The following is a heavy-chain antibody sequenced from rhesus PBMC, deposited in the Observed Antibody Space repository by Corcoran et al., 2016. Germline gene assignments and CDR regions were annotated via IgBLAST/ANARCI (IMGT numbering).Heavy chain of an antibody. CDR3: AGGSTYWDFDL. CDR2: ISGSSGSN. V-gene: IGHV4-165*01. CDR1: GGSFSGYY. Sequence: QVQLQESGPGLVKPSETLSLTCAVSGGSFSGYYWGWIRQPPGEGLEWIGYISGSSGSNDDNPLHMSRVTIATGTSKSQFSLRLSSGTAADTAVYYCAGGSTYWDFDLWGPGTPITISS. J-gene: IGHJ2*01. D-gene: IGHD4-29*01.